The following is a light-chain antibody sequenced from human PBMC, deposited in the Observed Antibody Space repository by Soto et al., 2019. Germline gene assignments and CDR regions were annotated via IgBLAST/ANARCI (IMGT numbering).Light chain of an antibody. CDR1: SSDVGAYKY. CDR2: DVS. CDR3: SSYTSSSTVV. J-gene: IGLJ2*01. Sequence: QSALTQPASVSGSPGQSITISCTGTSSDVGAYKYVSWYQQHPGKPPQLMIYDVSNRPSGVSNRFSGSKSGNTASLTISGLQAEDEADYYCSSYTSSSTVVFGGGTKVTVL. V-gene: IGLV2-14*01.